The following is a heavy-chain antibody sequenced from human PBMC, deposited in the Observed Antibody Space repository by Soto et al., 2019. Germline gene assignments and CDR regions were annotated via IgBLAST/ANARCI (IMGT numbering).Heavy chain of an antibody. CDR2: IYWDDDK. CDR3: QNRRGGTHEDDAHFDY. CDR1: GFSLTTTGVG. Sequence: QITLKESGPPLVKPTQTLTLTCTGSGFSLTTTGVGVGWIRQPPGKALEWVALIYWDDDKRYRPSLKSRVTITKNNYRSHVALPMTNVQPVDTATYYCQNRRGGTHEDDAHFDYLGQGTLVTVSS. D-gene: IGHD3-16*01. J-gene: IGHJ4*01. V-gene: IGHV2-5*02.